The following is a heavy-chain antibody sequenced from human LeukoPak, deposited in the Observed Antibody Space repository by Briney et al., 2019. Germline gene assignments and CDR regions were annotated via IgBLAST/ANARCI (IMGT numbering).Heavy chain of an antibody. J-gene: IGHJ5*02. CDR2: INHSGST. Sequence: PSETLSLTCAVYGGSFSGYYWSWIRQPPGKGLEWIGEINHSGSTNYNPSLKSRVTISVDTSKNQFSLKLSSVTAADTAVYYCARGRTLTKRPNWFDPWGQGTLVTVSS. V-gene: IGHV4-34*01. CDR3: ARGRTLTKRPNWFDP. CDR1: GGSFSGYY.